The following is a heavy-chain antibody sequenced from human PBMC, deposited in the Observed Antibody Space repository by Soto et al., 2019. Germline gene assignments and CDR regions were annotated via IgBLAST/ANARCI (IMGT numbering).Heavy chain of an antibody. D-gene: IGHD5-18*01. CDR2: FNPSGGST. V-gene: IGHV1-46*01. Sequence: ASVKVSCKASGYTFTNYYMHWVRQAPGQGLEWMGIFNPSGGSTTYAQKFQGRVTMTRDTYTSTVYMELSSLRSDDTAVYYCARALPRYSGYRYGALDYWGQGTLVTVSS. CDR3: ARALPRYSGYRYGALDY. J-gene: IGHJ4*02. CDR1: GYTFTNYY.